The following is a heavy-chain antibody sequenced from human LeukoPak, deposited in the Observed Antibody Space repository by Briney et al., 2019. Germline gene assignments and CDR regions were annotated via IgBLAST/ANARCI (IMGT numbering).Heavy chain of an antibody. CDR1: GFNFSDYY. V-gene: IGHV3-11*01. CDR3: VRGRDYVGVAASLDL. D-gene: IGHD4-17*01. Sequence: GRSLRLSCVASGFNFSDYYMSWIRLTPREGLEWVSYISSRSITIYYVDPVKGRFTISRDDAKNSLSLQMNNLRAEDTALYYCVRGRDYVGVAASLDLWGRGTLVTVS. J-gene: IGHJ5*02. CDR2: ISSRSITI.